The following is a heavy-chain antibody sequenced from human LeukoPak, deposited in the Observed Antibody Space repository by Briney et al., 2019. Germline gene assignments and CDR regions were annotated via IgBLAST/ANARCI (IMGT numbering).Heavy chain of an antibody. CDR1: GFTVSSNY. D-gene: IGHD4-17*01. J-gene: IGHJ6*02. CDR2: IYSGSNT. V-gene: IGHV3-53*01. CDR3: ARDPRTTGKSNYGMDV. Sequence: GGSLRLSCAASGFTVSSNYMSWVRQAPGKGLEWVSVIYSGSNTYYADSVQGRFTISRDNSKNTVYLQMNSLRVEDTAVYYCARDPRTTGKSNYGMDVWGQGTTVTVSS.